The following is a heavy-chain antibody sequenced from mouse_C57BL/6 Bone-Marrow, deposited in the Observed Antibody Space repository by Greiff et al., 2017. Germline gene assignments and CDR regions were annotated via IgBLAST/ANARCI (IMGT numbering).Heavy chain of an antibody. Sequence: QVQLKQPGAELVRPGSSVKLSCKASGYTFTSYWMHWVKQRPIQGLEWIGNIDPSDSETHYNQKFKDKATLTVDKSSSTAYMQLSSLTSEDSAVYYCARDRDYGSSYWYFDVWGTGTTVTVSS. V-gene: IGHV1-52*01. CDR2: IDPSDSET. J-gene: IGHJ1*03. D-gene: IGHD1-1*01. CDR1: GYTFTSYW. CDR3: ARDRDYGSSYWYFDV.